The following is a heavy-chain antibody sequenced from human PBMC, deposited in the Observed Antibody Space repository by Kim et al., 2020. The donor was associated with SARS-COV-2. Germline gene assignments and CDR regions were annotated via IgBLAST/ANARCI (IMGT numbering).Heavy chain of an antibody. CDR2: ISYDGSNK. D-gene: IGHD2-15*01. Sequence: GGSLRLSCAASGFTFSSYAMHCVRQAPGKGLEWVAVISYDGSNKYYEDSVNCRFTISRDNSKNTLYLQMNSLRAEDTTVYYCARDPAKFHIVVVVAATPRDTFDIWGQGTMVTVSS. J-gene: IGHJ3*02. CDR1: GFTFSSYA. CDR3: ARDPAKFHIVVVVAATPRDTFDI. V-gene: IGHV3-30-3*01.